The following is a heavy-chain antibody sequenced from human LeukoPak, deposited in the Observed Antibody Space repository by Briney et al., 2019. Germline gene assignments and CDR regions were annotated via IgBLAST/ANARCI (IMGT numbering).Heavy chain of an antibody. J-gene: IGHJ3*02. Sequence: GGSLRLSCAGSGFIFSNYEMNWVRQAPGKGLEWVSIIYSGGSTFYADSVKGRFTISRDNSKNTLYLQMNSLRAEDTAVYYCARGGSYLSAFDIWGQGTMVTVSS. CDR1: GFIFSNYE. D-gene: IGHD1-26*01. CDR3: ARGGSYLSAFDI. CDR2: IYSGGST. V-gene: IGHV3-53*01.